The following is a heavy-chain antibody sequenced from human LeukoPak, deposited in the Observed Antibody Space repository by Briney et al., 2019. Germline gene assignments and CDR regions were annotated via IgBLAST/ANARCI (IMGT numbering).Heavy chain of an antibody. D-gene: IGHD5-12*01. V-gene: IGHV4-39*01. Sequence: SETLSLICTVSGGSISSSTYYWAWIRQPPGKGLEWIGSIYYPRTTFYNPSLKSRVTISMDTSKNQFSLQVNSVTAADTAIYYCARRLRVATVDYWGQGTLVTVSS. CDR1: GGSISSSTYY. J-gene: IGHJ4*02. CDR3: ARRLRVATVDY. CDR2: IYYPRTT.